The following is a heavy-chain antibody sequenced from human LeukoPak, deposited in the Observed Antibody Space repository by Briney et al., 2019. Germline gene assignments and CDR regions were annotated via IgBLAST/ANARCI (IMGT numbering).Heavy chain of an antibody. J-gene: IGHJ3*02. Sequence: PGGSLRLSCAASGFIFSDYYMSWIRQAPGEGLEWVSYISTSSSYTNYADSLKGRFTISRDNAKNSLYLQMTCLRAEDTAVYYCARHAAATAHGAFDIWGQGTMVTVSS. CDR3: ARHAAATAHGAFDI. CDR2: ISTSSSYT. D-gene: IGHD2-15*01. CDR1: GFIFSDYY. V-gene: IGHV3-11*06.